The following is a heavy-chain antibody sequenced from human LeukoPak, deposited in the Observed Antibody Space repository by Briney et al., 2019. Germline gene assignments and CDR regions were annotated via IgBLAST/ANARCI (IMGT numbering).Heavy chain of an antibody. CDR2: ISSSGDST. CDR1: GFTFSSTA. V-gene: IGHV3-23*01. J-gene: IGHJ4*02. Sequence: GGSLRLSCAASGFTFSSTAMSWVRQAPGKGLEWVSGISSSGDSTHYADSVKGRFTISRDNSKNTFYLPISSSRAQDETVFYCAIPGFTMIVLWGEGTLVTVSS. D-gene: IGHD3-22*01. CDR3: AIPGFTMIVL.